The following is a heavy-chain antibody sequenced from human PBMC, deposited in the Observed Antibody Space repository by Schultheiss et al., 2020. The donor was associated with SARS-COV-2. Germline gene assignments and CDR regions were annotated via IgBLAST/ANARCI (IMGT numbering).Heavy chain of an antibody. V-gene: IGHV3-23*01. CDR1: GFTFSDYY. CDR3: AKGSLRGVPAASIDY. J-gene: IGHJ4*02. CDR2: ISGSGGST. D-gene: IGHD2-2*01. Sequence: GESLKISCAASGFTFSDYYMSWIRQAPGKGLEWVSAISGSGGSTYYADSVKGRFTISRDNSKNTLYLQMNSLRAEDTAVYYCAKGSLRGVPAASIDYWGQGTLVTVSS.